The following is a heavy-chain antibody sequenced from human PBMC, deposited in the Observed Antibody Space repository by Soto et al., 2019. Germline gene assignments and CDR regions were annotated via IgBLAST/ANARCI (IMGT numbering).Heavy chain of an antibody. D-gene: IGHD2-15*01. CDR1: GGPIKIGGYY. CDR2: SYYSGYT. Sequence: SETLSLTCTVSGGPIKIGGYYWSWIRQFPGKGLEWIGYSYYSGYTHYNPSLKSRVTISVDTSKNQFSLKLSSVTAADTAVYYCARVLGSPHSDYWGQGTLVTAPS. J-gene: IGHJ4*02. V-gene: IGHV4-31*02. CDR3: ARVLGSPHSDY.